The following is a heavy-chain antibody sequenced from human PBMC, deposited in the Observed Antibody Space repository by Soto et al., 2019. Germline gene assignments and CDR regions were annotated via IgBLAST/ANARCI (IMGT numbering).Heavy chain of an antibody. V-gene: IGHV1-2*04. J-gene: IGHJ6*02. Sequence: QVQLVQSGAEVKKPGASVKVSCKASGYSFTDYHIHWVRQAPGQGLEWLGRINPKSGGTSTAQKFQGWVTMTTDTSLSTASMELTRLTSDDTAIYYCARGDSTDCSNGVCSFFYNHDMDVWGQGTTVTVSS. D-gene: IGHD2-8*01. CDR2: INPKSGGT. CDR1: GYSFTDYH. CDR3: ARGDSTDCSNGVCSFFYNHDMDV.